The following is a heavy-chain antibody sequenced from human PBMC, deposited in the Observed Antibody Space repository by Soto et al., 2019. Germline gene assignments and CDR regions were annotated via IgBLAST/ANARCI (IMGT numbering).Heavy chain of an antibody. CDR3: AAFDSAAAGIYPVDY. D-gene: IGHD6-13*01. CDR1: GYSISGGYY. J-gene: IGHJ4*02. V-gene: IGHV4-38-2*01. Sequence: PSETLSLTCAVSGYSISGGYYWGWIRQPPGKGLEWIGSIYHSGSTYYNPSLKSRVTISVDTSKNQFSLKLSSVTAAETAVYYCAAFDSAAAGIYPVDYWGRGTLVTVSS. CDR2: IYHSGST.